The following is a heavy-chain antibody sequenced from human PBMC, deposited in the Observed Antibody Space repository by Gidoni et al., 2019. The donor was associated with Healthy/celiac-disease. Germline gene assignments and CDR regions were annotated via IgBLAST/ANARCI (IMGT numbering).Heavy chain of an antibody. CDR2: MSSSSSTI. V-gene: IGHV3-48*01. CDR1: GFTFSSYS. D-gene: IGHD5-18*01. J-gene: IGHJ4*02. Sequence: EVQLVESGGGLVQPGGSLRHSCAASGFTFSSYSMNWVRQAPGKGLEWVSYMSSSSSTIYYADSVKGRFTISRDNAKNSLYLQMNSLRAEDTAVYYCARDLMDTAMVIDTSSDYWGQGTLVTVSS. CDR3: ARDLMDTAMVIDTSSDY.